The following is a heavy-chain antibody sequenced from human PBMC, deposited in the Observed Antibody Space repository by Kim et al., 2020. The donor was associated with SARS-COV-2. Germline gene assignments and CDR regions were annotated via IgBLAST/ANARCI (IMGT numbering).Heavy chain of an antibody. V-gene: IGHV1-46*01. J-gene: IGHJ3*02. Sequence: YGQKFQGRVTMTRDTSTSTVYMELSSLRSEDTAVYYCARLLVSGPSAFDIWGQGTMVTVSS. CDR3: ARLLVSGPSAFDI. D-gene: IGHD2-15*01.